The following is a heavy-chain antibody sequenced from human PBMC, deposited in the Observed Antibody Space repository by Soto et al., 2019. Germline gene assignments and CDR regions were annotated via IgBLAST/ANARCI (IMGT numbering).Heavy chain of an antibody. CDR1: GFTFSSYA. Sequence: EVQLLESGGGLVQPGGSLRLSCAASGFTFSSYAMSWVRQAPGKGLEWVSAISGSGGSTYYADSVKGRFTISRDNSKNTLYLQMNSLRAEDTAVYYCAASGGEVAGPEYYFDYWGQGTLVTVSS. CDR3: AASGGEVAGPEYYFDY. D-gene: IGHD6-19*01. V-gene: IGHV3-23*01. J-gene: IGHJ4*02. CDR2: ISGSGGST.